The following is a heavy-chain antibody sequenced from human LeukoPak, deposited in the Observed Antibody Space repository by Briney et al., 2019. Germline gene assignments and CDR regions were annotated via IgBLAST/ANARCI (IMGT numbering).Heavy chain of an antibody. CDR3: ARDHRVYYGLGRPYYFDY. Sequence: SETLSLTCTVSGGSISSSFYYWGWIRQPPGKGLEWIGTIYYSGSTYYNPSLKSRVTISVDTSKNQFSLKLSSVTAADTAVYYCARDHRVYYGLGRPYYFDYWGQGTLVTVSS. CDR1: GGSISSSFYY. V-gene: IGHV4-39*07. J-gene: IGHJ4*02. D-gene: IGHD3-10*01. CDR2: IYYSGST.